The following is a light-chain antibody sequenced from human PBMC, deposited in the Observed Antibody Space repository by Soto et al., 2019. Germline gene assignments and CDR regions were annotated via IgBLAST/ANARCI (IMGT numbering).Light chain of an antibody. CDR2: GAS. Sequence: EIGLTQSPGTLSLSPGERATLSCRASQSVRSDYLAWYQQKPGQAPRLHIYGASTRATGIPDRFTGSGSGTDLTLTISRLEPEDFAVYYCQQYGSSPRTFGQGTKVEIK. CDR3: QQYGSSPRT. CDR1: QSVRSDY. J-gene: IGKJ1*01. V-gene: IGKV3-20*01.